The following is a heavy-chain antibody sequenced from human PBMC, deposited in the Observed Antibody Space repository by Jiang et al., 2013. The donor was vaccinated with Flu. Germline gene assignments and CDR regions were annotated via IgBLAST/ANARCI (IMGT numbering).Heavy chain of an antibody. CDR2: MHFGGST. CDR1: GGSISSSYY. CDR3: ARHDIYTRGWGGPLDY. D-gene: IGHD3-16*01. J-gene: IGHJ4*02. V-gene: IGHV4-39*01. Sequence: VKPSETLSLTCTVSGGSISSSYYWGWIRQPPGKGLEWIGCMHFGGSTYYNPSLKSRVTISVDTSKEQFSLKLSSVTASDTAVYFCARHDIYTRGWGGPLDYWGQGTLVTVSS.